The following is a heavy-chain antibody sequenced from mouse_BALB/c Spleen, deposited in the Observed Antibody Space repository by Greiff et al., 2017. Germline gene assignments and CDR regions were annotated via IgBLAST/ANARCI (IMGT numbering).Heavy chain of an antibody. Sequence: EVHLVESGGGLVQPGGSRKLSCAASGFTFSSFGMHWVRQAPEKGLEWVAYISSGSSTIYYADTVKGRFTISRDNPKNTLFLQMTSLRSEDTAMYYCARAMSTTTGFAYWGQGTLVTVSA. CDR3: ARAMSTTTGFAY. CDR1: GFTFSSFG. CDR2: ISSGSSTI. V-gene: IGHV5-17*02. J-gene: IGHJ3*01. D-gene: IGHD2-4*01.